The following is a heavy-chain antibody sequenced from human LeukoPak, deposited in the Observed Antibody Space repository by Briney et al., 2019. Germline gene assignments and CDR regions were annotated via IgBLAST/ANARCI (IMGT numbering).Heavy chain of an antibody. D-gene: IGHD3-22*01. CDR1: EFTFSGYR. Sequence: GGSLRLSCPAFEFTFSGYRLNWVGQAPGKGLGWVSYISSSSSTIYYADSVKGRFTISRDNAKNSLYLQMNSLRAEDTAVYYCARSYYYDSSGYPNFDYWGQGTLVTVSS. CDR3: ARSYYYDSSGYPNFDY. V-gene: IGHV3-48*04. J-gene: IGHJ4*02. CDR2: ISSSSSTI.